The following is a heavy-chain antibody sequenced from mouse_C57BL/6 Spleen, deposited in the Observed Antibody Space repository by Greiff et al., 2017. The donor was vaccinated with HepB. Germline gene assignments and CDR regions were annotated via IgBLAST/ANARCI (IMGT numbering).Heavy chain of an antibody. D-gene: IGHD1-1*01. Sequence: VKLQESGAELVKPGASVKLSCKASGYTFTSYWMHWVKQRPGQGLEWIGMIHPNSGSTNYNEKFKSKATLTVDKSSSTAYMQLSSLTSEDSAVYYCASFYYGRGPYYFDYWGQGTTLTVSS. J-gene: IGHJ2*01. CDR1: GYTFTSYW. V-gene: IGHV1-64*01. CDR2: IHPNSGST. CDR3: ASFYYGRGPYYFDY.